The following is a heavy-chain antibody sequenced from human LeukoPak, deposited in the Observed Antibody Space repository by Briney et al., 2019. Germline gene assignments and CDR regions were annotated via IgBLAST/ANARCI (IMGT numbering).Heavy chain of an antibody. Sequence: GESLKISCKGSGYSFTSYWIGWVRQMPGKGLEWMGIIYPGDSDTRYSPPFQGQVTISADKSISTAYLQWSSLKASDTAMYYCARLRGRTGSTQYYFDYWGQGTLVTVSS. CDR2: IYPGDSDT. D-gene: IGHD3-10*01. CDR1: GYSFTSYW. V-gene: IGHV5-51*01. J-gene: IGHJ4*02. CDR3: ARLRGRTGSTQYYFDY.